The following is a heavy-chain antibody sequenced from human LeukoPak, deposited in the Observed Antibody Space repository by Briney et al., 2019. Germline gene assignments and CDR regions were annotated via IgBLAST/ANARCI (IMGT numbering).Heavy chain of an antibody. D-gene: IGHD4-11*01. CDR1: GFTFTRFA. CDR3: ARMDDYTNYYFDY. V-gene: IGHV3-64*01. CDR2: ISSNGDRT. Sequence: GGSLRLSCAASGFTFTRFAMYWVRQAPGKGLEFVSAISSNGDRTYYARSVRGRFTVSRDNAKNTVDLQMGNLTPEDMGVYYCARMDDYTNYYFDYWGQGTMVTVSS. J-gene: IGHJ4*02.